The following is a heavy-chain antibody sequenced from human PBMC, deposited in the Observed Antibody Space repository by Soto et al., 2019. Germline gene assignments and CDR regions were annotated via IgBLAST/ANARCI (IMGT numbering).Heavy chain of an antibody. J-gene: IGHJ4*02. Sequence: PGVSLRLSCAASGFTFSSYAMSWVRQAPGKGLEWVSAISGSGGSTYYADSVKGRFTISRDNSKNTLYLQMNSLRAEDTAVYYCAKDKDSSSWYYFDYWGQGTLVTVSS. CDR2: ISGSGGST. D-gene: IGHD6-13*01. CDR1: GFTFSSYA. V-gene: IGHV3-23*01. CDR3: AKDKDSSSWYYFDY.